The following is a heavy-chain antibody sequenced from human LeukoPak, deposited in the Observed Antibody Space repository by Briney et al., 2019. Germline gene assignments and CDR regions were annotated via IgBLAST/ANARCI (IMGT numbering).Heavy chain of an antibody. CDR1: GFTFSSYS. CDR3: AREGYYYDSSGYYYGGALDY. D-gene: IGHD3-22*01. CDR2: IISSSSYI. V-gene: IGHV3-21*01. J-gene: IGHJ4*02. Sequence: PGGSLRLSCEASGFTFSSYSMNWVRQAPGKGLEWVSSIISSSSYIYYADSVKGRFTISSDNAKNSLYLQMNSLRAEDTAVYYCAREGYYYDSSGYYYGGALDYWGQGTLVTVSS.